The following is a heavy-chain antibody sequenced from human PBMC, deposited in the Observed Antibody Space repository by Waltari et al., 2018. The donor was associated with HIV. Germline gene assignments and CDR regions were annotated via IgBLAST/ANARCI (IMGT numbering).Heavy chain of an antibody. J-gene: IGHJ4*02. CDR1: GGSISSSSYY. Sequence: QLQLQESGPGLVKPSETLSLTCTVSGGSISSSSYYWGWFRQPPGKGLAWLGRIYYSGSTYYNPSLKSRVTISVDTSKNQFSLKLSSVTAADTAVYYCATGQPKYYYDSSGYYYSEGRGGIDYWGQGTLVTVSS. D-gene: IGHD3-22*01. CDR2: IYYSGST. CDR3: ATGQPKYYYDSSGYYYSEGRGGIDY. V-gene: IGHV4-39*01.